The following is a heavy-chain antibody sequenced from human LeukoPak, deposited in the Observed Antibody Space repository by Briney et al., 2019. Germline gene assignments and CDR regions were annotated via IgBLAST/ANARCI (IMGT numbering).Heavy chain of an antibody. D-gene: IGHD4-17*01. CDR1: GFTFSSYG. J-gene: IGHJ4*02. Sequence: GGSLRLSCAASGFTFSSYGMHWVRQAPGKGLEWVAIIYYDGSNKYYADSVKGRFTISRDNSKNTLYLQMNSLRAEDTAVYYCAKDLDDGDYRGDFDYWGQGTLVTVSS. V-gene: IGHV3-33*06. CDR2: IYYDGSNK. CDR3: AKDLDDGDYRGDFDY.